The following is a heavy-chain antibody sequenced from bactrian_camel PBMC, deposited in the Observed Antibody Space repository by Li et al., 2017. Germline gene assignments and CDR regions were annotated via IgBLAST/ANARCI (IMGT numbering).Heavy chain of an antibody. CDR1: EYLFTSYC. CDR3: AASWDVTATAALDRIASPEFGY. D-gene: IGHD4*01. J-gene: IGHJ6*01. Sequence: QVQLVESGGGSVQAGGSLRLSCAAHEYLFTSYCMGWFRQAPGKEREGVASISSDNSTSYADSVKGRFTISKDNAKNILHLQMNNLQPEDSATYRCAASWDVTATAALDRIASPEFGYWGDGTQVTVSS. V-gene: IGHV3S53*01. CDR2: ISSDNST.